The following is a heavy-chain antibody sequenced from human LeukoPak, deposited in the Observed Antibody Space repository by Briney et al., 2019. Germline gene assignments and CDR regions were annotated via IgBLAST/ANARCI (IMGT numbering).Heavy chain of an antibody. V-gene: IGHV3-7*01. J-gene: IGHJ4*02. CDR3: ASYSGSYSSDY. D-gene: IGHD1-26*01. CDR2: IRQDGSEQ. CDR1: GFTFSNNW. Sequence: AGGSLRLSCVASGFTFSNNWMSWVRQAPGKGLEWVANIRQDGSEQYYGDSVKGRFTISRDNAKNSLYLQMNSLRAEDTAVYFCASYSGSYSSDYWGQGTLVTVSS.